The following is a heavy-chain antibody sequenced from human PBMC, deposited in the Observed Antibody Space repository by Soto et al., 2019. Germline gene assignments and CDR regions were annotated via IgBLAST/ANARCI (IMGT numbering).Heavy chain of an antibody. V-gene: IGHV3-23*01. CDR3: ARGRGANLAVFYFDY. Sequence: EVQLLESGGGLVQPGGSLRLSCAASGFTFSTYGISWVRQAPGKGLEWVSTVGGSGVGGSTYYADSVKGRFTISRDNSKNTVFLQMNNPRAEDTAGYYCARGRGANLAVFYFDYLGQGTLVTVPS. J-gene: IGHJ4*02. D-gene: IGHD3-10*01. CDR2: VGGSGVGGST. CDR1: GFTFSTYG.